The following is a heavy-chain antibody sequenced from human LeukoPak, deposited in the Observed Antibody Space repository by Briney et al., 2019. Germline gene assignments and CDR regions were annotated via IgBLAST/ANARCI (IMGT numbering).Heavy chain of an antibody. CDR1: GFTSSNYP. D-gene: IGHD3-3*01. CDR2: ISGSGANT. V-gene: IGHV3-23*01. J-gene: IGHJ6*03. CDR3: AKEVPITISHMDV. Sequence: GGSLRLSCAASGFTSSNYPMSWVRQAPGKGLEWVSAISGSGANTYYADSVKGRLTVSRDNSKNTLYLQFNSLRAEDSAVYYCAKEVPITISHMDVWGKGTTVTVSS.